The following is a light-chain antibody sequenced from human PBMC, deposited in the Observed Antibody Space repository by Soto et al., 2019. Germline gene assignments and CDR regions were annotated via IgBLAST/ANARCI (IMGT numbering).Light chain of an antibody. CDR1: QNVISN. CDR2: GAT. V-gene: IGKV3-15*01. CDR3: QQYNNWPRT. J-gene: IGKJ1*01. Sequence: EVVMTQSPASLSVSPGERAILSFRASQNVISNVAWYQQKPGQAPRLLIHGATTRATGIPARFSGSGSGTEFTLTLSSLQSEDFAVYYCQQYNNWPRTFGQGTKVDI.